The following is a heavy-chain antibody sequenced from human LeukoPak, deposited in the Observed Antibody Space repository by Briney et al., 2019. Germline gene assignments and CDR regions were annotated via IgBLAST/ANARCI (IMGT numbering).Heavy chain of an antibody. CDR2: IRGSGDTT. CDR3: ATDPGTMIVVP. J-gene: IGHJ4*02. D-gene: IGHD3-22*01. CDR1: GFTFSAYA. Sequence: PGGSLRLSCAASGFTFSAYAMTWFRQAPGKGLEWVSVIRGSGDTTYYADSVKGRLTVSRDNSKNTLYLQMNSLRAEDTAVYYCATDPGTMIVVPWGQGTLVTVSS. V-gene: IGHV3-23*01.